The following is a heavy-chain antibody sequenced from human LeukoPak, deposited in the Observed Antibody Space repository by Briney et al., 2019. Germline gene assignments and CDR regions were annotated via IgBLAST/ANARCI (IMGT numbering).Heavy chain of an antibody. D-gene: IGHD1-14*01. J-gene: IGHJ5*02. CDR1: GGSFSGYY. V-gene: IGHV4-31*11. CDR3: ARLGRSRTYNWFDP. CDR2: IYYSGST. Sequence: SETLSLTCAVYGGSFSGYYWSWIRQHPGKGLEWIGYIYYSGSTYYNPSLKSRVTISVDTSKNQFSLKLSSVTAADTAVYYCARLGRSRTYNWFDPWGQGTLVTVSS.